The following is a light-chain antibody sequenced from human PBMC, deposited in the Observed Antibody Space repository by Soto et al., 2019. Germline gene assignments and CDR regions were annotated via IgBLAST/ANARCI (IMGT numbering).Light chain of an antibody. J-gene: IGKJ1*01. Sequence: IALSQSPGTLSSSPGGRATLSCRAAQRVSSNYLAWYQQKPGQAPKLLIYGATTRATGIPARFSGGGSGTEFTLTISSLQSEDFAVYYCQQYNNWPRTFGQGTKVDIK. CDR3: QQYNNWPRT. CDR1: QRVSSN. V-gene: IGKV3-15*01. CDR2: GAT.